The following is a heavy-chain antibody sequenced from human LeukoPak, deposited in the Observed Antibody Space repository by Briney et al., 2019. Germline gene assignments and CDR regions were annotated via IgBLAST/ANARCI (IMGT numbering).Heavy chain of an antibody. CDR2: IWYDGSNK. CDR1: GFTFSSYG. CDR3: TRPRGEGYDFWSGYPSHLYYYYYYMDV. V-gene: IGHV3-33*01. D-gene: IGHD3-3*01. J-gene: IGHJ6*03. Sequence: GGSLRLSCAASGFTFSSYGTHWVRQAPGKGLEWVAVIWYDGSNKYYADSVKGRFTISRDNSKNTLYLQMNSLKTEDTAVYYCTRPRGEGYDFWSGYPSHLYYYYYYMDVWGKGTTVTVSS.